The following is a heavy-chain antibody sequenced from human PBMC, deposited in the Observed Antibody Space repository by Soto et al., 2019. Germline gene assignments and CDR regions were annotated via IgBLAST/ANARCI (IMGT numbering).Heavy chain of an antibody. CDR1: GFTFSSYT. J-gene: IGHJ5*02. D-gene: IGHD3-9*01. CDR2: ISSSSTSV. CDR3: AGGPYFAILTGYFDP. V-gene: IGHV3-21*01. Sequence: EVRLVESGGGLVKPGGSLRLSCAASGFTFSSYTMNWVRQAPGKGLECVSSISSSSTSVYYADSVKGRFTISRDNAKNSLYLQMNSLRAEDTAVYYCAGGPYFAILTGYFDPWGQGTLVTVSS.